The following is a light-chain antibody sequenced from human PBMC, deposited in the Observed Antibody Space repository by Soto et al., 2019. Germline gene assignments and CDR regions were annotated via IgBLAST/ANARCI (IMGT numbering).Light chain of an antibody. CDR3: QQYNSWLT. V-gene: IGKV3-15*01. CDR2: DAS. J-gene: IGKJ4*01. Sequence: IVMTQTPATLSVSPGGRVTLSCRASQSVSYHVAWYQQKPGQTPRLVIYDASTRASGIPARFSGTRSGTEFSLTVSSLQSEDFVIYYCQQYNSWLTFGGGTRVDIK. CDR1: QSVSYH.